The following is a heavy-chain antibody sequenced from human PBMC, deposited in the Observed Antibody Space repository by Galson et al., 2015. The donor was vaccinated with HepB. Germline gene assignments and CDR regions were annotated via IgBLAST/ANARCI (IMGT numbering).Heavy chain of an antibody. D-gene: IGHD4-17*01. CDR1: GFIFSNYW. Sequence: LRLSCAASGFIFSNYWMNWVRQAPGKGLEWVANIKRDGSDKYYVDSVKGRFTISRDNAKNSLYLQMESLRAEDTAVYYCARDTGPWGQGTLVTVSS. CDR2: IKRDGSDK. J-gene: IGHJ5*02. CDR3: ARDTGP. V-gene: IGHV3-7*03.